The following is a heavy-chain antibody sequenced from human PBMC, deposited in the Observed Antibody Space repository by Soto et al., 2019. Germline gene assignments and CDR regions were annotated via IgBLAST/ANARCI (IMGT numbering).Heavy chain of an antibody. V-gene: IGHV1-2*02. CDR3: AAMYPPYAFDI. D-gene: IGHD2-2*01. CDR1: GYTCTGYY. J-gene: IGHJ3*02. Sequence: ASVKRSFKASGYTCTGYYMHWLRHAPGQGLEWMGLINPNSGGTNYSQEFQGRVTMTRDTSMSTAYMELSRLTSDDTDASYCAAMYPPYAFDICGQGTMVPV. CDR2: INPNSGGT.